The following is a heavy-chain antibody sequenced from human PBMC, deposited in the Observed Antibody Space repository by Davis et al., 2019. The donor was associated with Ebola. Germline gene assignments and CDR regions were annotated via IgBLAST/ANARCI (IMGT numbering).Heavy chain of an antibody. CDR2: IYYSGST. Sequence: MPSETLSLTCTVSGGSISSYYWSWIRQPPGKGLEWIGYIYYSGSTHYNPSLKSRVTISVDTSKNQFSLKLSSVTAADTAVYYCARHGAYSSSSTGYWGQGTLVTVSS. D-gene: IGHD6-6*01. CDR1: GGSISSYY. V-gene: IGHV4-59*08. CDR3: ARHGAYSSSSTGY. J-gene: IGHJ4*02.